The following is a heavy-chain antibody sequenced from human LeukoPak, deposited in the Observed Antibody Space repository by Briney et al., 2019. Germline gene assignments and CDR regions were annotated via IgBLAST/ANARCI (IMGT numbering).Heavy chain of an antibody. J-gene: IGHJ5*02. CDR3: ARAQPKYCSSTSCYHPNWFDP. V-gene: IGHV4-34*01. D-gene: IGHD2-2*01. Sequence: SETLSLTCAVYGGSFSGYYWSWIRQPPGKGLEWIGEINHSGSTNYNPSLKSRVTISVDTSKNQLSLKLSSVTAADTAVYYCARAQPKYCSSTSCYHPNWFDPWGQGTLVTVSS. CDR1: GGSFSGYY. CDR2: INHSGST.